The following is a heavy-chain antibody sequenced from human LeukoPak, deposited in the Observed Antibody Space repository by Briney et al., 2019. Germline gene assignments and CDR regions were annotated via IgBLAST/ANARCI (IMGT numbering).Heavy chain of an antibody. CDR1: GASIDSSSHN. Sequence: SETLSLTCTVSGASIDSSSHNWGWIRQPPGNGLEWIGTIYYSGSTYYNPSLKSRVTISVDTSKNQFSLKLSSVTAADTAVYYCASRKLGNDYWGQGTLVTVSS. D-gene: IGHD7-27*01. V-gene: IGHV4-39*07. CDR2: IYYSGST. CDR3: ASRKLGNDY. J-gene: IGHJ4*02.